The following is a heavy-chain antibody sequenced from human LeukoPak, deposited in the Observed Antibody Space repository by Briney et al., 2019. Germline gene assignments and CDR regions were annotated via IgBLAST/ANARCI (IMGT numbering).Heavy chain of an antibody. V-gene: IGHV4-30-4*08. CDR3: ARGGSWDSYYFAY. Sequence: PSETLSLTCTVSGGSISSGDYYWSWIRQPPGKGLEWIGYFYYSGSTYYNPSLRSRVTISVDTSKSQFSLRMNSVTAADTAVYYCARGGSWDSYYFAYWGQGSLVTVSS. CDR2: FYYSGST. CDR1: GGSISSGDYY. J-gene: IGHJ4*02. D-gene: IGHD2-21*02.